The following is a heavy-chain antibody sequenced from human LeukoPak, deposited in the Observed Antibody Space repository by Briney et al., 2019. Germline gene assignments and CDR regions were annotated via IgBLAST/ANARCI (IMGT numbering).Heavy chain of an antibody. CDR1: GFTFSSYW. V-gene: IGHV3-7*01. CDR2: IKQDGSEK. CDR3: ARDKSDYYDSSATLFDI. J-gene: IGHJ3*02. D-gene: IGHD3-22*01. Sequence: TGGSLRLSCAASGFTFSSYWMSWVRQAPGKGLEWVANIKQDGSEKYYVDSVKGRFTISRDNAKNSLYLQMNSLRAEDTAVYFCARDKSDYYDSSATLFDIWGQGTMVTVSS.